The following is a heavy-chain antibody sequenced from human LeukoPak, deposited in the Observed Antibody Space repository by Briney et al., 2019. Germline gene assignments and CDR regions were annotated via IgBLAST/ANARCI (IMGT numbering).Heavy chain of an antibody. CDR1: GGSFSGYY. J-gene: IGHJ4*02. Sequence: PSETLSLTCAVYGGSFSGYYWSWIRQPPGRGLEWIGEINHSGSTNYNPSLKSQVTISVDTSKNQFSLKLSSVTAADTAVYYCARQDPVTAYFDYWGQGTLVTVSS. CDR3: ARQDPVTAYFDY. CDR2: INHSGST. D-gene: IGHD4-4*01. V-gene: IGHV4-34*01.